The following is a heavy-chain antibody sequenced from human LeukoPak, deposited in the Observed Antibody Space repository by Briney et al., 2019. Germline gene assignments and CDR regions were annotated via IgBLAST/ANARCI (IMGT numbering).Heavy chain of an antibody. J-gene: IGHJ4*02. V-gene: IGHV1-69*01. D-gene: IGHD2-2*01. Sequence: GASVKVSCKASGGTFISYAISWVRQAPGQGLEWMGGIIPIFGTANYAQKFQGRVTITADESTSTAYMELSSLRSEDTAVYYCARGRYCSSTSCSVFDYWGQGTLVTVSS. CDR3: ARGRYCSSTSCSVFDY. CDR1: GGTFISYA. CDR2: IIPIFGTA.